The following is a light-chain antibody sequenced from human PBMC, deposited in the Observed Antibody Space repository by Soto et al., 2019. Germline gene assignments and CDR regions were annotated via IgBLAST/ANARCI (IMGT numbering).Light chain of an antibody. V-gene: IGKV1-9*01. Sequence: DIQLTQSPSFLSASVGDRITITCRASQAISSYLAWCQQKPGKAPKLLIYAASTLQSGVPSRFSGSGSGTAFTLTISSLQPEDFATYYCQQLNSYPHTFGGGTKVELK. CDR2: AAS. J-gene: IGKJ4*01. CDR3: QQLNSYPHT. CDR1: QAISSY.